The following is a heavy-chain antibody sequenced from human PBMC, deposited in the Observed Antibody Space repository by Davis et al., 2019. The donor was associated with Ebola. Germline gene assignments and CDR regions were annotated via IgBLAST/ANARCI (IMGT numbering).Heavy chain of an antibody. CDR3: ASWDAFDI. J-gene: IGHJ3*02. CDR1: SGSISGYS. Sequence: PGGSLRLSCTVSSGSISGYSWSWIRQPPGKGLEWIGYIYYSGPTNYNPSLKSRVTTSVDTSKNQFSLKLSSVTAADTAMYYCASWDAFDIWGQGTMVTVSS. V-gene: IGHV4-59*01. CDR2: IYYSGPT.